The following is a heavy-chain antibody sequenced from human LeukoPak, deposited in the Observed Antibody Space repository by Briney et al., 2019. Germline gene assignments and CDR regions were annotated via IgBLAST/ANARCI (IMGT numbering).Heavy chain of an antibody. D-gene: IGHD5-18*01. CDR1: GFTFSSYG. V-gene: IGHV3-33*01. CDR2: IWYDGSNK. Sequence: GSLRLSCAASGFTFSSYGMHWVRQAPGKGLEWVAVIWYDGSNKYYADSVKGRFTISRDNSMNTLYLQMNSLRAEDTAVYYCARGRGYSYGFLDYWGQGTLVTVSS. CDR3: ARGRGYSYGFLDY. J-gene: IGHJ4*02.